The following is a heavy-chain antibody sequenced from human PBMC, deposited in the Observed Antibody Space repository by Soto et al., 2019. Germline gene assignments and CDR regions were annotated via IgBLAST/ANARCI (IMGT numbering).Heavy chain of an antibody. CDR2: IYPGDADI. CDR3: ARGIEMARIGWFDP. J-gene: IGHJ5*02. Sequence: GESLKISCKGSGGRFTSFWIGWVRQMPGKGLEWLGIIYPGDADIRYTPSFQGQVTMSADKSISTAYLQWSSLKASDTAIYYCARGIEMARIGWFDPWGQGTLVTVSS. V-gene: IGHV5-51*01. D-gene: IGHD5-12*01. CDR1: GGRFTSFW.